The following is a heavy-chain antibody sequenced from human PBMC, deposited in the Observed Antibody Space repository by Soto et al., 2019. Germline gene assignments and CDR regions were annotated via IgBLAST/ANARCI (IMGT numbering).Heavy chain of an antibody. Sequence: QVQLVQSGTEVKEPGASVKVSCKASGYTLSSYGISWVRQAPGQGLEWMGWISARNGDTNYEQKFQGRVTMTTDTFTSIVYMELRSLRSDDTAMYDCARDYSYGSGSNPSSYGMDVWGQGTTVTVSS. CDR3: ARDYSYGSGSNPSSYGMDV. D-gene: IGHD3-10*01. V-gene: IGHV1-18*04. CDR1: GYTLSSYG. J-gene: IGHJ6*02. CDR2: ISARNGDT.